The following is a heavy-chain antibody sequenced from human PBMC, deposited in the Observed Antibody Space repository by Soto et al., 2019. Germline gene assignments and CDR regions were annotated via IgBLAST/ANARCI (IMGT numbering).Heavy chain of an antibody. Sequence: SVKVSCKASGGTFSSYAISWVRQAPGQGLEWMGGIIPLFGTAKYAQKFQGRVTITVDESTRTGYMELSSLRSEDTAVYYCAKAPSGSYCHYWGQGTLVTVSS. CDR3: AKAPSGSYCHY. D-gene: IGHD1-26*01. V-gene: IGHV1-69*13. CDR2: IIPLFGTA. J-gene: IGHJ4*02. CDR1: GGTFSSYA.